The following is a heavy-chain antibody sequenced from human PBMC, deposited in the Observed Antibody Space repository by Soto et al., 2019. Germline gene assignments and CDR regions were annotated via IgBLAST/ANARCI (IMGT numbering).Heavy chain of an antibody. D-gene: IGHD3-10*01. CDR2: ISPYNGDT. CDR3: ARMVRGSTGGYYYYMDV. J-gene: IGHJ6*03. Sequence: QVQLVQSGAEVKKPGASVKVSCKTSGYTFTSHGISWVRQAPGQGLEWMGWISPYNGDTNYAQKLQGRASVTTDSSTRTDYMELRSLRSEDTAVYYSARMVRGSTGGYYYYMDVWGKGTTVTVSS. CDR1: GYTFTSHG. V-gene: IGHV1-18*01.